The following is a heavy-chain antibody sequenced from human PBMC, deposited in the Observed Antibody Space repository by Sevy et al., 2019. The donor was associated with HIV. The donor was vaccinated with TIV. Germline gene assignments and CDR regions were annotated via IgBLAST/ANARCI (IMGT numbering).Heavy chain of an antibody. CDR2: IIPIYNTP. CDR1: GDTFFSYL. Sequence: ASVKVSCKASGDTFFSYLITWVRQAPGQGLEWMGTIIPIYNTPVYALKFQGRVTITADESTTTAYMELSSLKSEDTAVYYCARDYASWSYSIMGGYWGHGTLVTVSS. CDR3: ARDYASWSYSIMGGY. D-gene: IGHD3-10*01. J-gene: IGHJ4*01. V-gene: IGHV1-69*13.